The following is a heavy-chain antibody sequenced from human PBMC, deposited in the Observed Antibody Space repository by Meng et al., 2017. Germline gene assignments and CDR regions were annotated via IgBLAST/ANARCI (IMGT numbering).Heavy chain of an antibody. CDR3: ARGSYSFNS. CDR1: GDSVSSNSAA. V-gene: IGHV6-1*01. D-gene: IGHD1-26*01. Sequence: PQQHAGPALVKPLQTPPLLCAISGDSVSSNSAAWNWIRQSPSRGLEWLGRAYYRSKWYHDYAESVKSRISIDPDTSKNQFSLQLRSVTPEDSAVYYCARGSYSFNSWGQRTLVTVSS. J-gene: IGHJ4*02. CDR2: AYYRSKWYH.